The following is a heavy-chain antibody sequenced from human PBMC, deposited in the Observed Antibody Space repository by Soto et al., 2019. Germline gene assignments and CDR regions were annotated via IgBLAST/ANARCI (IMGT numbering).Heavy chain of an antibody. V-gene: IGHV3-30*09. Sequence: QVQLVESGGGVVQPGMSLRLSCAASGFTFNDYPMNWVRQAPGKGLEWVTLISYDGNKKYYADSVKGRFAISRDTSTNTLYLQMNSLRGEDTAVYYCARGVHYDVCSSQQNWYFELCGRGTLGSVSS. D-gene: IGHD3-3*01. J-gene: IGHJ2*01. CDR2: ISYDGNKK. CDR1: GFTFNDYP. CDR3: ARGVHYDVCSSQQNWYFEL.